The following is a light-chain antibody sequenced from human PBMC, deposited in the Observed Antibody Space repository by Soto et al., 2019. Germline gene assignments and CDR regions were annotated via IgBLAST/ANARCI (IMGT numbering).Light chain of an antibody. V-gene: IGLV2-14*01. CDR3: ASYTTSSTYV. Sequence: QLVLTQPASVSGSPGQSIAISCTGTSSDVGGYSYVSWYQQQPGKAPKLVISDVSNRPSGVSDRFSGSKSGNTASLTISGLQTEDEDDYYCASYTTSSTYVFGTGTKLTVL. CDR2: DVS. J-gene: IGLJ1*01. CDR1: SSDVGGYSY.